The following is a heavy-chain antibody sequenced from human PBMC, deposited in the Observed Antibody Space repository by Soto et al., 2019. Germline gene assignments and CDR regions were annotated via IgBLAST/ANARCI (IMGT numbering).Heavy chain of an antibody. CDR3: AKTLIINWKNGFDS. CDR1: GFTFSSSA. CDR2: ISDSGGRT. V-gene: IGHV3-23*01. J-gene: IGHJ5*01. Sequence: EEQLLESGGGLVQPGESLRLSCAASGFTFSSSAMNWVRQAPGKGLEWVSIISDSGGRTYYADSVRSRFTTSRDNSNNTLNLQMNSLRAEDTAVYYCAKTLIINWKNGFDSWGQGTLVTVSS. D-gene: IGHD1-1*01.